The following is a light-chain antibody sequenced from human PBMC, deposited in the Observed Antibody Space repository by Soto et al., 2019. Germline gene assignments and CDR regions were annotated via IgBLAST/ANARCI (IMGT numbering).Light chain of an antibody. V-gene: IGKV1-27*01. J-gene: IGKJ5*01. CDR1: QDISVY. CDR2: SAS. Sequence: DIQMTQSPSSLSASVGDRVTITCRASQDISVYLAWYQQKPGKVPKLLIYSASTLQSGVPSRFSGSGSGTDFTLTISSLQTEDVATYFCQKFNTAPLTFGQGTLLEIK. CDR3: QKFNTAPLT.